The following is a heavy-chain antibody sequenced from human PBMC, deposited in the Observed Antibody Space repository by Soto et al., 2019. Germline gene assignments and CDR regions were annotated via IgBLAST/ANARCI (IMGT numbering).Heavy chain of an antibody. CDR2: INVYNGNT. Sequence: ASVKVSCKASGYTFTSNSIGWVRQAPGQGLEWMGWINVYNGNTKYAQQLQGRVTLTTDTSTSTAYMDLRSLRSDDRACYYCARSSSASRGWLPAYGGQETLVAVS. J-gene: IGHJ4*02. V-gene: IGHV1-18*04. D-gene: IGHD2-2*01. CDR1: GYTFTSNS. CDR3: ARSSSASRGWLPAY.